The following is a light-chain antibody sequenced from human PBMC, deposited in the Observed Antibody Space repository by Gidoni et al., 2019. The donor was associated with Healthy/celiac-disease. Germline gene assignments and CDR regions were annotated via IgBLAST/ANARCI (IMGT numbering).Light chain of an antibody. CDR2: GAS. Sequence: ELVLTQSPGTLSLSPGERATLSCRASQSVSSSYLAWYQQKPGQAPRLLIYGASSRATGIPDRFSGSGSGTDFTLTISRLEPEDVAVYYCQQYGSSPPQLTFGGGTKVEIK. J-gene: IGKJ4*01. CDR1: QSVSSSY. V-gene: IGKV3-20*01. CDR3: QQYGSSPPQLT.